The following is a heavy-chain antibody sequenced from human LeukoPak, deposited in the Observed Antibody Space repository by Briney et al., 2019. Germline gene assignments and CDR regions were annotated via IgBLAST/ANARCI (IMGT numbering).Heavy chain of an antibody. Sequence: SVKVSCXASGGTFSSYAISWVRQAPGQGLEWMGGIIPIFGTANYAQKFQGRVTITADESTSTAYMELSSLRSEDTAVYYCARGGRDGYKLEFDYWGQGTLVTVSS. CDR1: GGTFSSYA. D-gene: IGHD5-24*01. CDR3: ARGGRDGYKLEFDY. J-gene: IGHJ4*02. CDR2: IIPIFGTA. V-gene: IGHV1-69*13.